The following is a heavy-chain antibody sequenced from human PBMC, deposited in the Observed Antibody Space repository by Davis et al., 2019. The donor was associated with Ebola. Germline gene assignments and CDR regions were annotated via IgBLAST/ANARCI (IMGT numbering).Heavy chain of an antibody. D-gene: IGHD6-6*01. CDR2: FRSKANSYAT. J-gene: IGHJ4*02. CDR1: GFTFSGSA. CDR3: SCSSSGFDY. Sequence: GESLKISCAASGFTFSGSAMHWVRQASGRGLEWVVRFRSKANSYATAYAASVKGRFTISSDDSKNTAYLQMNSLKTEDTAVYYCSCSSSGFDYWGQGTLVTVSS. V-gene: IGHV3-73*01.